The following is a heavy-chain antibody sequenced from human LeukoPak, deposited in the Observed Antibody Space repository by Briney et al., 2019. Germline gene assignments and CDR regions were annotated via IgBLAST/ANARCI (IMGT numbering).Heavy chain of an antibody. CDR3: AREYCSSTSCQGAYYFDY. CDR1: GGSFSGYY. Sequence: SETLSLTCAVYGGSFSGYYWSWIRQPPGKGLEWIGEINHSGSTNYNPSLKSRVTISVDTSKNQFSLKLSSVTAADTAVYYCAREYCSSTSCQGAYYFDYWGQGTLVTVSS. J-gene: IGHJ4*02. D-gene: IGHD2-2*01. V-gene: IGHV4-34*01. CDR2: INHSGST.